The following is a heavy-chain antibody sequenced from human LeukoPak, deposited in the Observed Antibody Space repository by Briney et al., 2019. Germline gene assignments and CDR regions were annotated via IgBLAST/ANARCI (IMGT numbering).Heavy chain of an antibody. CDR3: ARATEGFDY. V-gene: IGHV3-13*04. CDR2: ILSTGDT. J-gene: IGHJ4*02. CDR1: GFTFSYYD. Sequence: GGSLRLSCAASGFTFSYYDMHWVRQATGKGLEWVSTILSTGDTYYAGSVKGRFTISRENAKNSLYLQMNGLRAGDTAVYYCARATEGFDYWGQGTLVTVSS.